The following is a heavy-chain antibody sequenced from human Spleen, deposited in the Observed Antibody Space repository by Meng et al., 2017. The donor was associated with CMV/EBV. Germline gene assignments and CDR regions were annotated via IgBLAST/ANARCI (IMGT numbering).Heavy chain of an antibody. Sequence: KVSCKGSGYSFTSYWIGWVRQMPGEGLEWMGLIYPGDSDTRYSPSFEGQVTISADKSISTAYLQWSSLKASDTAVYYCARRAGSLYYFDSWGQGTLVTVSS. CDR3: ARRAGSLYYFDS. D-gene: IGHD3-3*01. CDR2: IYPGDSDT. CDR1: GYSFTSYW. J-gene: IGHJ4*02. V-gene: IGHV5-51*01.